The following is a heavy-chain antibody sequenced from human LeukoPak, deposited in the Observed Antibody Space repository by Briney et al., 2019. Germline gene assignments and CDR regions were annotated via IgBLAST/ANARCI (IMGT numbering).Heavy chain of an antibody. CDR3: ARDLAGYSSGWCYFDY. CDR1: GYTFIDYY. CDR2: INPNSGGT. V-gene: IGHV1-2*06. Sequence: GASVKVSCKASGYTFIDYYIHWVRQPPGQGLEWMGRINPNSGGTSYAQKFQDRVTMTRDASISTAYMELSRLRSDDTAVYYCARDLAGYSSGWCYFDYWGQGTLVTVSS. J-gene: IGHJ4*02. D-gene: IGHD6-19*01.